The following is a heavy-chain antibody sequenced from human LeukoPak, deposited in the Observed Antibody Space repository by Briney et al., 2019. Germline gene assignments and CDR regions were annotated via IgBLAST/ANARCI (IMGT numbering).Heavy chain of an antibody. CDR1: GGSISSSSYY. J-gene: IGHJ3*02. CDR2: IYYSGST. CDR3: ARHGSNCSGGSCYTRIGAFDI. V-gene: IGHV4-39*01. Sequence: SETLSLTCTVSGGSISSSSYYWGWIRQPQGKGREWIVSIYYSGSTYYNPSLKSRVTISVDTSKTQFSLKLSSVTAAYTAVYYCARHGSNCSGGSCYTRIGAFDIWGQGTMVTVSS. D-gene: IGHD2-15*01.